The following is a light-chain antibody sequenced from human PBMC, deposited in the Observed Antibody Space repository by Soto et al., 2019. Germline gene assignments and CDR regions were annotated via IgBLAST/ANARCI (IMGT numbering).Light chain of an antibody. V-gene: IGKV3-11*01. CDR3: QQRFSWPPT. CDR2: DTS. J-gene: IGKJ4*01. CDR1: QSVSRY. Sequence: EIGLTQSPATLSLSPGDRATLSCRASQSVSRYLAWYQQKPGQAPRLLIHDTSTRATGVPDTFSGSGSGTELTLTISSLEPEDSAMYYCQQRFSWPPTFGGGNHVEIK.